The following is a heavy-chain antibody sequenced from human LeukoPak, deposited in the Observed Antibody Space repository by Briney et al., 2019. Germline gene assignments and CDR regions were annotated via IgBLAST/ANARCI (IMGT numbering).Heavy chain of an antibody. CDR1: GFTFSSYW. V-gene: IGHV3-7*01. CDR3: ARAWATYYDSSGYWDAFDI. Sequence: GGSLRLSCAASGFTFSSYWMSWVRQAPGKGLEWVANIKQDGSEKYYVDSVKGRFTISRDNAKNSLCLQMNSLRAEDTAVYYCARAWATYYDSSGYWDAFDIWGQGTMVTVSS. CDR2: IKQDGSEK. D-gene: IGHD3-22*01. J-gene: IGHJ3*02.